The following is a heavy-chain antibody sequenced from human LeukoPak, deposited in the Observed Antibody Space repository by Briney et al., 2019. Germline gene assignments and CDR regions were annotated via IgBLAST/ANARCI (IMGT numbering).Heavy chain of an antibody. D-gene: IGHD6-13*01. CDR3: ARDRLGYSTSQDY. CDR1: GFTFSGFA. V-gene: IGHV3-23*01. J-gene: IGHJ4*02. Sequence: GGSLRLSCAASGFTFSGFAMSWVRRTPGKGLEWVSGISGSGDNTLYADSVKGRFTISRDNAKNSLYLQMNSLRAEDTAVYYCARDRLGYSTSQDYWGQGTLVTVSS. CDR2: ISGSGDNT.